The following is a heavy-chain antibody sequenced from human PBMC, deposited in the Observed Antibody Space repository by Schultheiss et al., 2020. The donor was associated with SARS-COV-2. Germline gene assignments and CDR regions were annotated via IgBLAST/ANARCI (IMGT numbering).Heavy chain of an antibody. CDR3: ARGGEYYDFWSGYYLSSPFDY. CDR1: GGSISSYY. CDR2: INHSGST. D-gene: IGHD3-3*01. J-gene: IGHJ4*02. Sequence: SETLSLTCTVSGGSISSYYWSWIRQPPGKGLEWIGEINHSGSTNYNPSLKSRVTISVDTSKNQFSLKLTSVTATDAAVYYCARGGEYYDFWSGYYLSSPFDYWGQGTLVTVSS. V-gene: IGHV4-34*01.